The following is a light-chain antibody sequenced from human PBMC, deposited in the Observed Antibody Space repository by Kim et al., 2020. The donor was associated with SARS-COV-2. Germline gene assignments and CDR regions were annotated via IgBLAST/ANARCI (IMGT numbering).Light chain of an antibody. J-gene: IGLJ3*02. CDR2: LDSDGSH. CDR3: QTWDTGVRL. V-gene: IGLV4-69*01. CDR1: SGHSSYA. Sequence: QLVLTQSPSASASLGASVKLTCTLSSGHSSYAIAWHQQQPEKGPRFLMKLDSDGSHNEGDGIPDRFSGSSSGAERYLTISSLQSEDEADYYCQTWDTGVRLFGGGTQLTVL.